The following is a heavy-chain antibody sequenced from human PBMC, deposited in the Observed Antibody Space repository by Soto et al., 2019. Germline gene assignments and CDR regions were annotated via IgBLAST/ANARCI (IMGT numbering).Heavy chain of an antibody. J-gene: IGHJ4*02. V-gene: IGHV3-30-3*01. CDR3: ARDPAHYYDSSGLPYYFDY. CDR1: VFPFSSYA. CDR2: IPYDGSNK. D-gene: IGHD3-22*01. Sequence: PRGSLGLACVSPVFPFSSYAMHWVRQAPGKGLDWVAVIPYDGSNKYYADSVKGRFTISRDNSKNTLYLQMNSLRAEDTAVYYCARDPAHYYDSSGLPYYFDYWGQGTMVTVSS.